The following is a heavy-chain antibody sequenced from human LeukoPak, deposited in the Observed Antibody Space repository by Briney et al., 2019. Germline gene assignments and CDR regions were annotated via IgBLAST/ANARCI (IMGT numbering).Heavy chain of an antibody. CDR2: INGGGGAT. J-gene: IGHJ4*02. CDR3: AKANPTPRGVNFDY. V-gene: IGHV3-23*01. D-gene: IGHD3-10*01. Sequence: GGSLRLSCAASAFTFSSSAVSWVRQAPGKGLEWLSTINGGGGATYYADSVTGRFTISSDTSQNTLYLQMNSLKIEDTAVYYCAKANPTPRGVNFDYWGQGTLVTVSS. CDR1: AFTFSSSA.